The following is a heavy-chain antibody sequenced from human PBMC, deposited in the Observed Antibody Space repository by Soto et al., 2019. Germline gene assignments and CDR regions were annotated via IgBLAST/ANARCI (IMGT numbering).Heavy chain of an antibody. V-gene: IGHV4-34*01. CDR1: GGSFSGYY. CDR2: INHSGST. J-gene: IGHJ6*02. Sequence: PSETLSLTCAVYGGSFSGYYWSWIRQPPGKGLEWIGEINHSGSTNYNPSLKSRVTISVDTSKNQFSLKLSSVTAADTAVYYCARGVFFASGGNSFKYYYYYGMDVWGQGTTVTVSS. CDR3: ARGVFFASGGNSFKYYYYYGMDV. D-gene: IGHD2-21*02.